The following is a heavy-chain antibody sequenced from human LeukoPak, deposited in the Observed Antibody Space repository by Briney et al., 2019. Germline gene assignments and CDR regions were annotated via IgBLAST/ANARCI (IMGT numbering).Heavy chain of an antibody. CDR3: AAIVATGDYYYYGMDV. J-gene: IGHJ6*02. CDR2: INHRGIT. D-gene: IGHD5-12*01. V-gene: IGHV4-34*01. Sequence: SEALSLTCAVYGGSFSGYYWTWIRQSPGKGLEWIGEINHRGITNYNPSLKSRVTISVDTSKNQFSLKLSSVTAADTAVYYCAAIVATGDYYYYGMDVWGQGTTVTVSS. CDR1: GGSFSGYY.